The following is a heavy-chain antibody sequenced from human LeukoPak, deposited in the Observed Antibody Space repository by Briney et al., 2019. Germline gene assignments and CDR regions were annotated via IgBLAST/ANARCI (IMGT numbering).Heavy chain of an antibody. CDR2: INTGNGNT. Sequence: GASVKVSCKSSGYTFTNYGMHWVRQAPRQSPEWMGWINTGNGNTKSSQKLQDRVTLTRDTYASTAYMELNSLSSEDTAVYYCARVPLDDASRHYYPHWGQGTLVTVS. V-gene: IGHV1-3*04. CDR3: ARVPLDDASRHYYPH. CDR1: GYTFTNYG. D-gene: IGHD3-10*01. J-gene: IGHJ1*01.